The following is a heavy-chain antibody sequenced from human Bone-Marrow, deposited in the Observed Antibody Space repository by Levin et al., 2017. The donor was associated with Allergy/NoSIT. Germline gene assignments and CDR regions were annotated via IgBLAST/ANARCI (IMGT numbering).Heavy chain of an antibody. CDR3: ARGATAMEDDAFDV. Sequence: SQTLSLTCPVSGDSMTTNYWTWIRQPPGKGLEWIGYVYYSGSTNYNPSLKSRVTMSLDMSKSHFSLNLRSVTAADTAVYYCARGATAMEDDAFDVWGQGTMVTVSS. V-gene: IGHV4-59*01. D-gene: IGHD5-18*01. CDR2: VYYSGST. CDR1: GDSMTTNY. J-gene: IGHJ3*01.